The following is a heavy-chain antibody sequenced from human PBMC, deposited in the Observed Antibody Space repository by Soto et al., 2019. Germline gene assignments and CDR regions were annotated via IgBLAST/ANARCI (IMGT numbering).Heavy chain of an antibody. CDR2: IIPVFGTT. J-gene: IGHJ6*02. Sequence: QVQLVQSGAEVKQPGSSVKVFCKASGGTFSNYTISWVRQAPGQGLEWMGGIIPVFGTTDYEQKFQGRVTITADGSTSTAYMKLSSLRSADTAVYYCARSSPYIGVRKPTGNKDYYGMDVWGQGTTVTVSS. V-gene: IGHV1-69*01. D-gene: IGHD2-2*01. CDR3: ARSSPYIGVRKPTGNKDYYGMDV. CDR1: GGTFSNYT.